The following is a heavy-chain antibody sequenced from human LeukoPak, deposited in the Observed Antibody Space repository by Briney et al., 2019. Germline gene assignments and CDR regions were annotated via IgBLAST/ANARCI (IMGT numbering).Heavy chain of an antibody. CDR1: GGTFSSYA. Sequence: GASVKVSCKASGGTFSSYAISWVRQAPGQGLEWMGGIIPIFGTANYAQKFQGRVTITADESTSTAYMELSSLRSEDTAVYYCARLYDFWSAYGYYFDYWGQGTLVTVSS. D-gene: IGHD3-3*01. V-gene: IGHV1-69*13. CDR3: ARLYDFWSAYGYYFDY. CDR2: IIPIFGTA. J-gene: IGHJ4*02.